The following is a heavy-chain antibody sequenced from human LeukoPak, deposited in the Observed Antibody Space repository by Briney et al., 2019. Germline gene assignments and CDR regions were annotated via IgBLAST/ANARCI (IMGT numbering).Heavy chain of an antibody. V-gene: IGHV3-33*01. J-gene: IGHJ4*02. CDR3: ARXPAAAILAIDY. CDR2: IWYDGSNK. CDR1: GFTFSSYG. D-gene: IGHD2-2*01. Sequence: GGSLRLSCAASGFTFSSYGMHWVRQAPGKGLEWVAVIWYDGSNKYYADSVKGRFTISRDNSKNTLYLQMNSLRAEDTAVYYCARXPAAAILAIDYWGQGTLVTVSS.